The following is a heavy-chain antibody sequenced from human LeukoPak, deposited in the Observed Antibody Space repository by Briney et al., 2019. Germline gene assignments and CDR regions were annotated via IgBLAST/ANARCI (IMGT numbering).Heavy chain of an antibody. CDR2: ISSSSSYI. D-gene: IGHD3-10*01. CDR1: GFTFSSYS. V-gene: IGHV3-21*01. Sequence: GGPLRLSCAAPGFTFSSYSMNWVRQAPGKGLEWVSSISSSSSYIYYADSVKGRFTISRDNAKNSLYLQMNSLRAEDTAVYYCARDQGSYGSGSYLDYWGQGTLVTVSS. J-gene: IGHJ4*02. CDR3: ARDQGSYGSGSYLDY.